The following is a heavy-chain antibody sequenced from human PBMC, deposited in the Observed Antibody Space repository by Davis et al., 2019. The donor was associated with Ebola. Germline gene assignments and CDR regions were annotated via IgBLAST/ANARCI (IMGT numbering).Heavy chain of an antibody. CDR2: VYPGDSDS. CDR1: GYTFSTQW. Sequence: GESLKISCKVSGYTFSTQWIAWVRQMPGKGLEWLGAVYPGDSDSRYNPSFQGHVAFSVDKSVTTVYLEWRILKASDTAIYYCARHIHWQQMAGLFDKWGQGTLVTVSS. CDR3: ARHIHWQQMAGLFDK. D-gene: IGHD6-13*01. V-gene: IGHV5-51*01. J-gene: IGHJ4*02.